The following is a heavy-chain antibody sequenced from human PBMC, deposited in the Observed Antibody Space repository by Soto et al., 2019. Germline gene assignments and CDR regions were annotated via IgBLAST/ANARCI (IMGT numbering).Heavy chain of an antibody. J-gene: IGHJ5*02. CDR3: ARAGLPSYSSSSGAPWFDP. D-gene: IGHD6-6*01. CDR1: GYTFTGYY. CDR2: INPNSGRT. V-gene: IGHV1-2*02. Sequence: ASVKVSCKASGYTFTGYYMHWVRQAPGQGLEWMGWINPNSGRTNYAQKFQGRVTMTRDTSISTAYMELSRLRSDDTAVYYCARAGLPSYSSSSGAPWFDPWGQGTLVTVSS.